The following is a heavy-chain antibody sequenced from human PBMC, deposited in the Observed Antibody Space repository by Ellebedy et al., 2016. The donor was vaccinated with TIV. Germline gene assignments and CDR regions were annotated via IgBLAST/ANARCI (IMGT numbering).Heavy chain of an antibody. CDR3: ARGGQTSVTDS. V-gene: IGHV4-61*01. D-gene: IGHD2-21*02. J-gene: IGHJ1*01. Sequence: SETLSLTXTLSGGSISSRTSYWNWIRQPPGKGLEWIGEVNHRGIINYNPSLKSRVIISMDTSRKEVSLKLYSVTATDTAVYYCARGGQTSVTDSWGRGVLVIVSS. CDR2: VNHRGII. CDR1: GGSISSRTSY.